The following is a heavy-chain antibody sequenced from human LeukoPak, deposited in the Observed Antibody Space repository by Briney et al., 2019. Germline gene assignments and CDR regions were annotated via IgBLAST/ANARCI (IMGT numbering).Heavy chain of an antibody. CDR1: GFTFNNYG. CDR3: AKDMDYDDVSGYYWGFDY. D-gene: IGHD3-22*01. Sequence: GGSLRLSCAASGFTFNNYGIHWVRQAPGKGLEWVAFIRYDGNKKYYTDSVKGRFTISRDNSKNTLYLQMNSLRAEDTAVYYRAKDMDYDDVSGYYWGFDYWGQGTLVTVSS. V-gene: IGHV3-30*02. J-gene: IGHJ4*02. CDR2: IRYDGNKK.